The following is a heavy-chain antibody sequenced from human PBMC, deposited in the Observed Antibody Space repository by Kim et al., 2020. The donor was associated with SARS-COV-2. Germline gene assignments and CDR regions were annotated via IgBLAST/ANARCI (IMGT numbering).Heavy chain of an antibody. Sequence: GGSLRLSCAASGFTFSSYGMHWVRQAPGKGLEWVAGIWYDGRNKYYADSVKGRFTISRDNSKNTLYLQMNSLRAEETAVYYCAEDYDSTGLDYWGQGALVTVSS. J-gene: IGHJ4*02. CDR2: IWYDGRNK. D-gene: IGHD3-22*01. CDR1: GFTFSSYG. CDR3: AEDYDSTGLDY. V-gene: IGHV3-33*06.